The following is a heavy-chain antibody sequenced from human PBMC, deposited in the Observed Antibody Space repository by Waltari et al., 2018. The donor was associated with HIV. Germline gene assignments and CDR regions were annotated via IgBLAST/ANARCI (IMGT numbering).Heavy chain of an antibody. D-gene: IGHD6-6*01. Sequence: QVQLVQSGAEVKKPGASVKVSCKASGYTFTGYYMHWVRRAPGAGREWIGWINPNSGGTNYAQRFRGRVTMTRYTSISTAYMELSRLGSDDTSVYYFATALDSSSSAGSIDYWGQGTLVTVSS. CDR1: GYTFTGYY. CDR2: INPNSGGT. J-gene: IGHJ4*02. CDR3: ATALDSSSSAGSIDY. V-gene: IGHV1-2*02.